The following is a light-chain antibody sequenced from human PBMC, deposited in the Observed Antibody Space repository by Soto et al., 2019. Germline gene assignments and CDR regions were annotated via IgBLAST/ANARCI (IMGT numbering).Light chain of an antibody. V-gene: IGKV1-8*01. J-gene: IGKJ1*01. CDR3: QQYDSYPHT. Sequence: AIRMTQSPSSFSASTGDRVTITCRASQGIRSYLAWYQQKPGKAPKLLIYAASTLQSGVPSRFSGSGSGTDFTLTISCLQSEDFATYYCQQYDSYPHTFGQGTKVEIK. CDR1: QGIRSY. CDR2: AAS.